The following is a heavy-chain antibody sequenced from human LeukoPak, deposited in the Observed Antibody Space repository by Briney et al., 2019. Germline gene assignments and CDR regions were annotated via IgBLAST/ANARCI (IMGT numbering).Heavy chain of an antibody. J-gene: IGHJ4*02. D-gene: IGHD7-27*01. CDR2: IYSGGST. CDR3: ASVGKGFIDY. V-gene: IGHV3-53*01. Sequence: GGSLRLSCAVSGFSFSNYAMSWVRQFPGKGLEWVSVIYSGGSTYYADSVKGRFTISRDNSKNTLYLQMNSLRAEDTAVYYCASVGKGFIDYWGQGTLVTVSS. CDR1: GFSFSNYA.